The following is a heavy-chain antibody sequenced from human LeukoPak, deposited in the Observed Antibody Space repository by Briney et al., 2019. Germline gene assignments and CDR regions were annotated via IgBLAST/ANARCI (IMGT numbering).Heavy chain of an antibody. D-gene: IGHD3-10*01. V-gene: IGHV3-30*04. CDR3: AREARLWFGELLGNDAFDI. CDR2: ISYDGSNK. CDR1: RFTFSSYA. Sequence: GGSLRLSCAASRFTFSSYAMHWVRQAPGKGLEWVAVISYDGSNKYYADSVKGRFTISRDNSKNTLYLQMNSLRAEDTAVYYCAREARLWFGELLGNDAFDIWGQGTMVTVSS. J-gene: IGHJ3*02.